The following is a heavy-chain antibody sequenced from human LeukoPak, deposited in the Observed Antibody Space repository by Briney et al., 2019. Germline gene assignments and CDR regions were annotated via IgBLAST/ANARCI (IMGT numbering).Heavy chain of an antibody. D-gene: IGHD3-22*01. Sequence: GASVKVSCKASGYTFARYYIHWVRQAPGQGLEWMGIINPSGGSTRYAQKFQGRVTMTRDTSTSTVHMELSSLRSDDTAVYYCARGGYYDSSGSFDPWGQGTLVTVSS. J-gene: IGHJ5*02. V-gene: IGHV1-46*01. CDR1: GYTFARYY. CDR2: INPSGGST. CDR3: ARGGYYDSSGSFDP.